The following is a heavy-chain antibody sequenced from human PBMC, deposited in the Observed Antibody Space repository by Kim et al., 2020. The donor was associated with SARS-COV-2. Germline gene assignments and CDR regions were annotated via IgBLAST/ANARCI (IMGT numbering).Heavy chain of an antibody. CDR1: GFTFSSYS. Sequence: GGSLRLSCAASGFTFSSYSMNWVRQAPGKGLEWVSSISSSSSYIYYADSVKGRFTISRDNAKNSLYLQMNSLRAEDTAVYYCARGEWSYYYDSSGYYYYFDYWGQGTLVTVSS. V-gene: IGHV3-21*01. CDR3: ARGEWSYYYDSSGYYYYFDY. D-gene: IGHD3-22*01. J-gene: IGHJ4*02. CDR2: ISSSSSYI.